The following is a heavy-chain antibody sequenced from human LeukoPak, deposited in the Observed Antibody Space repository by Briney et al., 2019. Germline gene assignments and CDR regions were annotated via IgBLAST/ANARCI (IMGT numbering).Heavy chain of an antibody. CDR2: TYYRSKWYN. CDR3: ARVHFGEEVNWFDP. Sequence: SQTLSLTCAISGDSVSSKSAAWNWIRQSPSRGLEWLGRTYYRSKWYNDYAVSVKSRISITPDTSKNQFSLHLNSVTPEDTAFYYCARVHFGEEVNWFDPWGQGTLVTVSS. CDR1: GDSVSSKSAA. D-gene: IGHD4-17*01. V-gene: IGHV6-1*01. J-gene: IGHJ5*02.